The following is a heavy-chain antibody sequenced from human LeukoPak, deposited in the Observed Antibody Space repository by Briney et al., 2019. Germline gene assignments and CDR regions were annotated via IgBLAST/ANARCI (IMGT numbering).Heavy chain of an antibody. D-gene: IGHD2-2*01. Sequence: ETLSLTCTVSGGSISSYYWSWIRQPPGKGLEWIGYIYYSGSTNYNPSLKSRVTISVDTSKNQFSLKLSSVTAADTAVYYCARGPIPTYCSGTSCDWYFDLWGRGTLVTVSS. V-gene: IGHV4-59*08. CDR1: GGSISSYY. CDR2: IYYSGST. CDR3: ARGPIPTYCSGTSCDWYFDL. J-gene: IGHJ2*01.